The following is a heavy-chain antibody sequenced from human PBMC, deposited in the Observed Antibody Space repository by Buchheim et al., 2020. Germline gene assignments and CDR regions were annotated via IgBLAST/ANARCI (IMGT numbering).Heavy chain of an antibody. V-gene: IGHV3-21*01. D-gene: IGHD3-16*01. CDR1: GFTFTSYT. CDR3: ARELWFDY. Sequence: EVQLVESGGGLVKPGGSLRLSCAASGFTFTSYTMNWVRQAPGKGLEWLSSISTSGSNIYSAHSEEGRFTISRDNARNSLYLQMNSLRVEDTAVYYCARELWFDYWGQGTL. CDR2: ISTSGSNI. J-gene: IGHJ4*02.